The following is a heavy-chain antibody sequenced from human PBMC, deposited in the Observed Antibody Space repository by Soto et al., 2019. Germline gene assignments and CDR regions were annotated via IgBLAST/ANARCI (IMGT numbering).Heavy chain of an antibody. V-gene: IGHV1-69*04. D-gene: IGHD3-10*01. CDR1: GGTFSSYT. CDR2: IIPILGIA. CDR3: ARDSSPTMVRGVIITLGPPFDY. J-gene: IGHJ4*02. Sequence: GASVKVSCKASGGTFSSYTISWVRQAPGQGLEWMGRIIPILGIANYAQKFQGRVTITADESTSTAYMELSSLRSEDTAVYYCARDSSPTMVRGVIITLGPPFDYWGQGTLVTVSS.